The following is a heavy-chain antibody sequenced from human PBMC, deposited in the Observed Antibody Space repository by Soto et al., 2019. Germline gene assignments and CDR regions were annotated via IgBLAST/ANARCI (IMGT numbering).Heavy chain of an antibody. CDR1: GYSFNNYW. CDR3: ASSDNNDVAS. CDR2: STAGTPES. V-gene: IGHV5-51*01. Sequence: PGESLKISCQVSGYSFNNYWIGLVRKMPGKGLEWFEISTAGTPESRYSPAFKRQATISDKKTVSATYPQWNILKTSDTAMYDGASSDNNDVASWGQVTLVTVA. J-gene: IGHJ5*02. D-gene: IGHD1-1*01.